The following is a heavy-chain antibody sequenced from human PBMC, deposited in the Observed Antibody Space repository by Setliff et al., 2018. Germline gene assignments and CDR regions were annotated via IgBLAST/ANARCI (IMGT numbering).Heavy chain of an antibody. J-gene: IGHJ4*02. CDR3: ARDLGYDFWSGYDYYFDY. CDR2: IKQDGSEK. CDR1: GFTFSSYW. D-gene: IGHD3-3*01. Sequence: GGSLSLSCAASGFTFSSYWMSWVRQAPGKGLEWVANIKQDGSEKYYVDSVKGRFTISRDNAKNSLYLQMNSLRAEDTAVYYCARDLGYDFWSGYDYYFDYWGQGTLVTVSS. V-gene: IGHV3-7*01.